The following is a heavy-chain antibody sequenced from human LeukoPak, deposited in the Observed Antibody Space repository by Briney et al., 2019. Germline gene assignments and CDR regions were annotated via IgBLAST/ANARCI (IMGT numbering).Heavy chain of an antibody. D-gene: IGHD3-10*01. J-gene: IGHJ5*02. V-gene: IGHV4-59*08. CDR3: ARRGILWFGELVWFDP. CDR1: GGTISSYQ. Sequence: SETLSLTCTVSGGTISSYQWSWIRQPPGKGLEWIGNIYYSGSANYNPSLKSRVIISVDTSKNQFSLKLSSVTAADTAVYYCARRGILWFGELVWFDPWGQGTLVTVSS. CDR2: IYYSGSA.